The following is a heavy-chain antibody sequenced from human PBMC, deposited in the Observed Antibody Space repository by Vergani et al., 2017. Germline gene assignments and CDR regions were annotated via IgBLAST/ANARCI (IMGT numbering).Heavy chain of an antibody. CDR3: ARVNTETNGHLYYYYYMDV. J-gene: IGHJ6*03. CDR1: GGSFTSYH. CDR2: IDHTGRP. V-gene: IGHV4-34*01. D-gene: IGHD4-11*01. Sequence: QVQLQQWGGGLLKPSETLSLTCVVNGGSFTSYHWTWIRQSPGEGLEWVGGIDHTGRPDYNPSLKSRLTMSVDKSRNQFSLTLKSVTAIDTAIYFCARVNTETNGHLYYYYYMDVWGQGTAVTVS.